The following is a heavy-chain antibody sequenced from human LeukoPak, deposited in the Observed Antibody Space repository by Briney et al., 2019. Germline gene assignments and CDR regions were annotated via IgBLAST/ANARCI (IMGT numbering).Heavy chain of an antibody. CDR1: GFTVSSNY. CDR2: IYSGDST. D-gene: IGHD3-3*01. J-gene: IGHJ4*02. Sequence: GGSLRLSCAASGFTVSSNYMSWVRQAPGRGLEWVSVIYSGDSTYYADSVKGRFTISRDNSKNTLYLQMNSLRAEDTAVYYCARSFLRSLDYWGQGTLVTVSS. CDR3: ARSFLRSLDY. V-gene: IGHV3-66*02.